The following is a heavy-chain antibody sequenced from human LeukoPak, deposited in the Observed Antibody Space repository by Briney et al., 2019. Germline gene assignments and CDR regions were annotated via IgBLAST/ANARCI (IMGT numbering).Heavy chain of an antibody. CDR1: GFTFSSFE. J-gene: IGHJ4*02. Sequence: QSGGSLRLSCAASGFTFSSFEMSWVRQAPGKGLEWVSAISGSGGSAYYADSVKGRFTISRDNSRNSLSLQMNSLRAEDTALYYCAKTGYSSGWYRIWDYWGQGTLVTVS. D-gene: IGHD6-19*01. CDR3: AKTGYSSGWYRIWDY. CDR2: ISGSGGSA. V-gene: IGHV3-23*01.